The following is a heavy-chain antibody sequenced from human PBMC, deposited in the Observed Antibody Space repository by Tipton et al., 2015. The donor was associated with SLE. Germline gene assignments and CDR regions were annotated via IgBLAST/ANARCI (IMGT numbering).Heavy chain of an antibody. CDR2: IYYSGST. V-gene: IGHV4-59*11. J-gene: IGHJ5*02. D-gene: IGHD6-19*01. CDR3: SSMAGVSSTGLWFGP. CDR1: GASISSHY. Sequence: TLSLTCNVSGASISSHYWCWIRQPPGKGLEWIGYIYYSGSTNYHPSLKGRGTISVDTSKNQFSLKLSSVTAADTAVYYCSSMAGVSSTGLWFGPRGQGALVTVSS.